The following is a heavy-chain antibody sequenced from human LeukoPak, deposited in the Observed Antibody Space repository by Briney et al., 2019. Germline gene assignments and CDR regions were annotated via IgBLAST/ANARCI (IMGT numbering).Heavy chain of an antibody. Sequence: ASVTVSCKASAYTFTGYYMHWVRQAPGQGLEWKGWTNPNSGHTNYAQKFQGWVTMTRDTCISTAYMELSRLRSDDTAVYYCARSGFGESLEYWGQGNLFTVSS. CDR1: AYTFTGYY. CDR2: TNPNSGHT. CDR3: ARSGFGESLEY. J-gene: IGHJ4*02. D-gene: IGHD3-10*01. V-gene: IGHV1-2*04.